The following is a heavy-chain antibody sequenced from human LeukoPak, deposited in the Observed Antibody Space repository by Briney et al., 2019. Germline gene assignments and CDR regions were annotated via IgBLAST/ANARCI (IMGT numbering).Heavy chain of an antibody. V-gene: IGHV3-7*01. D-gene: IGHD3-16*02. CDR1: GFTFSSYG. J-gene: IGHJ4*02. CDR3: ATYRTYDYVWGSYRYPGY. Sequence: GGSLRLSCAASGFTFSSYGMSWVRQAPEKGLEWVANIKQDGSEKYYVDSVKGRFTISRDNAKNSLYLQMNSLRAEDTAVYYCATYRTYDYVWGSYRYPGYWGQGTLVTVSS. CDR2: IKQDGSEK.